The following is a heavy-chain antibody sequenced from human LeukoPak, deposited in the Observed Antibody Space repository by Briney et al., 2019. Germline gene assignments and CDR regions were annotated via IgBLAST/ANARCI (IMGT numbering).Heavy chain of an antibody. CDR2: IYYSGST. CDR1: GGSISSSSYY. J-gene: IGHJ5*02. D-gene: IGHD3-9*01. CDR3: ARHDKRLRYFDWLLPNNWFDP. V-gene: IGHV4-39*01. Sequence: PSETLSLTCTVSGGSISSSSYYWGWIRQPPGKGLEWIGSIYYSGSTYYNPSLKSRVTISVDTSKNQFSLKLSSVTAADTAVYYCARHDKRLRYFDWLLPNNWFDPWGQGTLVTVSS.